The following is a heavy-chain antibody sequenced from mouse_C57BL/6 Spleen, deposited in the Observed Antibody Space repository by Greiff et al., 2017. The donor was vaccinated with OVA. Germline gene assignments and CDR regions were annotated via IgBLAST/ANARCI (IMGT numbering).Heavy chain of an antibody. Sequence: VQLQQSGAELVRPGASVTLSCKASGYTFTDYEMHWVKQTPVHGLEWIGAIDPETGGTAYNQKFKGKAILTADKSSSTAYMELRSLTSEDSAVYYCTRGDMYYGSSYSAYWGQGTLVTVSA. V-gene: IGHV1-15*01. CDR2: IDPETGGT. CDR1: GYTFTDYE. D-gene: IGHD1-1*01. CDR3: TRGDMYYGSSYSAY. J-gene: IGHJ3*01.